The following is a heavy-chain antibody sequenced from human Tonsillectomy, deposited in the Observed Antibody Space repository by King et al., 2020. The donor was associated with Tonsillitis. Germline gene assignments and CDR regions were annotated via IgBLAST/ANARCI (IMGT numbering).Heavy chain of an antibody. CDR2: LYNSGST. V-gene: IGHV4-59*01. J-gene: IGHJ4*02. CDR1: GGSISSYY. Sequence: QVQLQESGPGLVKPSETLSLTCAVSGGSISSYYWSWIRQPPGKGLEWIGYLYNSGSTHCNPSLQSRVTIAADTCKNQVDLKLSAVTAADTAVYYCARITPGYCSGGSCYSSSYFDDWGQGTLVTVSA. CDR3: ARITPGYCSGGSCYSSSYFDD. D-gene: IGHD2-15*01.